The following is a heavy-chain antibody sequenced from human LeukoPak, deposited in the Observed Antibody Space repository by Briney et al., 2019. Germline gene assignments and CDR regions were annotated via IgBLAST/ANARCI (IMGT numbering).Heavy chain of an antibody. J-gene: IGHJ4*02. D-gene: IGHD5-18*01. CDR3: ASSRVYGYHDY. V-gene: IGHV3-23*01. CDR1: GFTFSTYP. CDR2: ITGSGDAT. Sequence: RGSLRLSCTASGFTFSTYPMYWVRQAPGKGLEWVSAITGSGDATYYAESMKGRFTLSRDNSKDTLYLQMNSLRAEDTAVYYCASSRVYGYHDYWGQGTLVIVSS.